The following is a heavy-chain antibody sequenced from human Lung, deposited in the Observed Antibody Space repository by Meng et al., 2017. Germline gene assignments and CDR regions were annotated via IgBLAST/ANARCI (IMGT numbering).Heavy chain of an antibody. CDR1: VFIFSSAL. D-gene: IGHD3-22*01. Sequence: DEQLVESGGGLIARGGSLVLFCATCVFIFSSALMCGVPHTAQKVLGLVGSIKSKADSETTEDSAPVKGRFSITRDDAKNTLYRQMNSLKTEDTAVDYWQWLSTHPPDCWGQGTLVTVSS. CDR2: IKSKADSETT. V-gene: IGHV3-15*01. J-gene: IGHJ4*02. CDR3: QWLSTHPPDC.